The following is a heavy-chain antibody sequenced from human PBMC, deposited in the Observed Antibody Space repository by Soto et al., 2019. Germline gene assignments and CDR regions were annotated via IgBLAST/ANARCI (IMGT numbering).Heavy chain of an antibody. CDR2: MHTSGGI. CDR1: GAPITSNGNF. Sequence: SQTLSLTCPVSGAPITSNGNFLARLRHPPGRGLEFIASMHTSGGIYHASSLKSRATMSLDTSRNQFSLKLQSVTAADTATYFLAGIVVGAPRHSHVDHWGQGPLVTV. V-gene: IGHV4-30-2*03. J-gene: IGHJ4*02. D-gene: IGHD2-15*01. CDR3: AGIVVGAPRHSHVDH.